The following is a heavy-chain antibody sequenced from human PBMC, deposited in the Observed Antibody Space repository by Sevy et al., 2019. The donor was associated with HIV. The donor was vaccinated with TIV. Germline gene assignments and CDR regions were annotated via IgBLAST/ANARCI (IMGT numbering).Heavy chain of an antibody. Sequence: SETLSLTCTVSSGSISSGSYYWSWIRQPAGKGLEWIGHIYTSGSTNYNPSLKSRVTISVDTSKNQCSLKLSSVTAADTAVYYCARLRAVCSSTSCGKYLLQSAFDPWGHGTLVTVSS. D-gene: IGHD2-2*01. CDR3: ARLRAVCSSTSCGKYLLQSAFDP. V-gene: IGHV4-61*09. CDR1: SGSISSGSYY. CDR2: IYTSGST. J-gene: IGHJ5*02.